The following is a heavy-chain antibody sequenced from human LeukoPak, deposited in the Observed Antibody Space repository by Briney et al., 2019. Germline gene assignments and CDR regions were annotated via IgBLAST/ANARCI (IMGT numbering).Heavy chain of an antibody. CDR2: IKSKTDGGAT. CDR1: GFTFSNAW. CDR3: TIGHGYSNY. J-gene: IGHJ4*02. Sequence: GGSLRLSCSASGFTFSNAWMSWVRQAPGKGLEWVGRIKSKTDGGATDYAAPVKGRFTISRDDSKNTLYLQMKSLKIEDTAVYYCTIGHGYSNYWGQRTLVTVSS. D-gene: IGHD5-24*01. V-gene: IGHV3-15*01.